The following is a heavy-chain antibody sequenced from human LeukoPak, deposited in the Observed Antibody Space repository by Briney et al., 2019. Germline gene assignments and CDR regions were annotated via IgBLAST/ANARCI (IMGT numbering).Heavy chain of an antibody. CDR3: ARSLYDSSGYPVG. D-gene: IGHD3-22*01. CDR1: GGSFSGYY. Sequence: SETLSLTCAVYGGSFSGYYWSWIRQPPGKGLEWIGEINHSGSTNYNPSLKSRVTISVDTSKNQFSLKPSSVTAADTAVYYCARSLYDSSGYPVGWGQGTLVTVSS. CDR2: INHSGST. V-gene: IGHV4-34*01. J-gene: IGHJ4*02.